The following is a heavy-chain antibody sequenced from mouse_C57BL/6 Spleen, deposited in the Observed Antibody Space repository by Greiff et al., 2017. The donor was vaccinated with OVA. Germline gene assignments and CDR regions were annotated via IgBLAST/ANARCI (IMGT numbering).Heavy chain of an antibody. J-gene: IGHJ1*03. V-gene: IGHV2-2*01. CDR2: IWSGGST. CDR1: GFSFTSYG. D-gene: IGHD2-4*01. Sequence: QVQLKESGPGLVQPSQSLSITCTVSGFSFTSYGVHWVRQSPGKGLEWLGVIWSGGSTDYNAAFISRLSISTDNSKSQVFFKMNSLQSDDTALYYCARNPSLYYDYDYWYFDVWGTGTTVTVSS. CDR3: ARNPSLYYDYDYWYFDV.